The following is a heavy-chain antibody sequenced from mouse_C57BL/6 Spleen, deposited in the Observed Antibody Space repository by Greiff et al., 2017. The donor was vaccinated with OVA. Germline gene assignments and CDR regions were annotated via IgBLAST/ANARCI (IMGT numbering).Heavy chain of an antibody. CDR1: GYTFTDYY. D-gene: IGHD1-1*01. V-gene: IGHV1-18*01. Sequence: VHVKQSGPELVKPGASVKIPCKASGYTFTDYYMDWVKQSPGKSLEWIGDINPNNGGTIYNQKFKGKATLTVDKSSSTAYMELRSLTSEDTAVYYCARRALAVVRYFDVWGTGTTVTVAS. J-gene: IGHJ1*03. CDR2: INPNNGGT. CDR3: ARRALAVVRYFDV.